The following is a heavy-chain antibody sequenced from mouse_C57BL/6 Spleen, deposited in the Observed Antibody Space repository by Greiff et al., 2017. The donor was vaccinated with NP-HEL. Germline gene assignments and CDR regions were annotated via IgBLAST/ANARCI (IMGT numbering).Heavy chain of an antibody. D-gene: IGHD2-2*01. J-gene: IGHJ2*01. CDR3: ATTVVTTADY. CDR2: IYPGSGNT. CDR1: GYSFTSYY. Sequence: QVQLQESGPELVKPGASVKISCKASGYSFTSYYIHWVKQRPGQGLEWIGWIYPGSGNTNYNEKFKGKATLTADTSSSTAYMQLSSLTSEDSAVYCCATTVVTTADYWGQGTTLTVSS. V-gene: IGHV1-66*01.